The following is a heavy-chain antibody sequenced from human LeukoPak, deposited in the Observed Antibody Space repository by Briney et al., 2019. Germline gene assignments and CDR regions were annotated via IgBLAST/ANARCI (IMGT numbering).Heavy chain of an antibody. J-gene: IGHJ4*02. CDR2: ISAGGGST. V-gene: IGHV3-23*01. CDR3: LGYCSGGRCYSGGH. D-gene: IGHD2-15*01. CDR1: GLTFSDYS. Sequence: GGSLRLSCAASGLTFSDYSMTWVRQSPGKGLFWVSGISAGGGSTYYADSVKGRFTISRDNSKNTQYLQMNSLRAEDTAIYYCLGYCSGGRCYSGGHWGQGTLVTVSS.